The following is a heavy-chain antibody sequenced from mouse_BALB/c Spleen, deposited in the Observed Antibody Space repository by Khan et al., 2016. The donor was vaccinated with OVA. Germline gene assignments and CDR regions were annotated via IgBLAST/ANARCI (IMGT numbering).Heavy chain of an antibody. CDR3: ARVGYNGTMDY. J-gene: IGHJ4*01. CDR2: INTYTGEP. CDR1: GYTFTNHG. D-gene: IGHD2-14*01. V-gene: IGHV9-3-1*01. Sequence: QIQLVQSGPEQKKPGETVKISCKASGYTFTNHGMNWVKQAPGKGLKWMGWINTYTGEPTYADDFKGRFAFSLETSASTAYLQNSNLKNEDTDTYFCARVGYNGTMDYWGQGTSVTVSS.